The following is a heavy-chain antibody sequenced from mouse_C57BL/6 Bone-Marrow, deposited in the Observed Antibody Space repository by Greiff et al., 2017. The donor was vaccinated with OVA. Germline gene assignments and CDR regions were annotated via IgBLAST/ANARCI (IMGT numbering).Heavy chain of an antibody. Sequence: QVHVKQSGPELVKPGASVKLSCKASGYTFTSYDINWVKQRPGQGLEWIGWIYPRDGSTKYNEKFKGKATLTVDTSSSTAYMELHSLTSEDSAVYFCAREADYGSSYGWYFDVWGTGTTVTVSS. J-gene: IGHJ1*03. CDR1: GYTFTSYD. V-gene: IGHV1-85*01. D-gene: IGHD1-1*01. CDR2: IYPRDGST. CDR3: AREADYGSSYGWYFDV.